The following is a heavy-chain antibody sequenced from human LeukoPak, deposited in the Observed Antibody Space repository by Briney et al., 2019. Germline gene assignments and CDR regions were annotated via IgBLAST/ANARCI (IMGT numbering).Heavy chain of an antibody. V-gene: IGHV3-66*01. D-gene: IGHD3-10*01. CDR3: AGVMVRGAWNY. Sequence: GGPMRLLCAASGFTVSNNYMSWGRQAPGKGLEWVSVIYANNSTYYADSVKGRFTISRDKSKNTLYLQMNSLRAEDTAVYYCAGVMVRGAWNYWGLGTLAPVSS. CDR1: GFTVSNNY. J-gene: IGHJ4*02. CDR2: IYANNST.